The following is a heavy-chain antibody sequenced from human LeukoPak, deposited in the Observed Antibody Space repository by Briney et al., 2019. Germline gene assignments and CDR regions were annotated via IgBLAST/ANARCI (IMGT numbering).Heavy chain of an antibody. D-gene: IGHD4-23*01. CDR1: GGSISSYY. CDR3: ARGPGGKEYYYYYYGMDV. V-gene: IGHV4-4*07. J-gene: IGHJ6*02. CDR2: IYTSGST. Sequence: SETLSLTCTVSGGSISSYYWSWIRQPAGKGLEWIGRIYTSGSTNYNPSLKSRVTMSVDTSKNQFSLKLSSVTAADTAVYYCARGPGGKEYYYYYYGMDVWGQGTTVTVSS.